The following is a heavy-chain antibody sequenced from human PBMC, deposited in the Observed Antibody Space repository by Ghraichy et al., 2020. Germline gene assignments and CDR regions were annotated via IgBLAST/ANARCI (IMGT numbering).Heavy chain of an antibody. CDR3: ARDLRGVAGKHYYYYYGMDV. CDR2: IYHSGST. CDR1: GGSISSSNW. D-gene: IGHD6-19*01. V-gene: IGHV4-4*02. J-gene: IGHJ6*02. Sequence: ESLNISCAVSGGSISSSNWWSWVRQPPGKGLEWIGEIYHSGSTNYNPSLKSRVTISVDKSKNQFSLKLSSVTAADTAVYYCARDLRGVAGKHYYYYYGMDVWGQGTTVTVSS.